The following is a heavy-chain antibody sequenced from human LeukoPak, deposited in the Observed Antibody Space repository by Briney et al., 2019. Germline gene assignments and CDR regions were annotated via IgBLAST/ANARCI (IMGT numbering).Heavy chain of an antibody. J-gene: IGHJ3*02. D-gene: IGHD3-10*01. CDR3: ASVVGGAFDI. CDR2: ISSSSSYI. Sequence: GGSLRLSCAASGFTFSSYSMNWVRQAPGQGLEWVSSISSSSSYIYYADSVKGRFTISRDNAKNSLYLQMNSLRAEDTAVYYCASVVGGAFDIWGQGTMVTVSS. CDR1: GFTFSSYS. V-gene: IGHV3-21*01.